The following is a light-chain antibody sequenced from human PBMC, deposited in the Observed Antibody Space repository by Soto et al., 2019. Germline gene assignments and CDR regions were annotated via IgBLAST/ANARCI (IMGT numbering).Light chain of an antibody. CDR3: QQYNSYSWT. CDR1: QSISSW. Sequence: DIQMTQSPSTLSASVGDRVTITCRASQSISSWLAWYQQKPGKAPKLLIYDASSFESGVPSRFSGSGSGTEFTLTISRLQPDDFATYYCQQYNSYSWTFGKGTKVDIK. CDR2: DAS. V-gene: IGKV1-5*01. J-gene: IGKJ1*01.